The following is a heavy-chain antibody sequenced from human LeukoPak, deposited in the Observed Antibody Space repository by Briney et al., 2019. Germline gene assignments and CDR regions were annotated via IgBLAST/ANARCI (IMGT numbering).Heavy chain of an antibody. CDR1: GGSFSGYY. CDR3: ARVSPYCSGGSCYLTAFDI. J-gene: IGHJ3*02. Sequence: PSETLSLTCAVYGGSFSGYYWSWIRQPPGKGLEWMGEINHSGSTNYNPSLKSRVTISVDTSKNQFSLKLSSVTAADTAVYYCARVSPYCSGGSCYLTAFDIWGQGTMVTVSS. CDR2: INHSGST. D-gene: IGHD2-15*01. V-gene: IGHV4-34*01.